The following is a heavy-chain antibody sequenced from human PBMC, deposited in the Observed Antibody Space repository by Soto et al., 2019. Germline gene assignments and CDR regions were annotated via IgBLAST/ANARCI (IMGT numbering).Heavy chain of an antibody. Sequence: SVKVSCKASGFTFTSSAVQWVRQARGQRLEWIGWIVVGSGNTNYAQKFQERVTITRDMSTSTAYMELSSLRSEDTAVYYCAAEGSSSSWTDNFDYWGQGTLVTVSS. CDR2: IVVGSGNT. V-gene: IGHV1-58*01. CDR3: AAEGSSSSWTDNFDY. J-gene: IGHJ4*02. D-gene: IGHD6-13*01. CDR1: GFTFTSSA.